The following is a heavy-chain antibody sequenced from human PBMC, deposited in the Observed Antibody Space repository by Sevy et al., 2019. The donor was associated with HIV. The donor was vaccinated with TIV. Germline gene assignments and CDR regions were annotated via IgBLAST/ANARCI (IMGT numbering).Heavy chain of an antibody. V-gene: IGHV3-21*01. J-gene: IGHJ6*02. CDR2: ISNSSSYI. CDR1: GLRFSNYN. CDR3: ASEKEQLVLWPYYGMDV. D-gene: IGHD6-13*01. Sequence: GGSLRLSCAASGLRFSNYNMNWVRQAPGQGLEWVACISNSSSYIYYVDSVKGRFTISRDNAKNSLYRQMNSLRAEDTAVYYCASEKEQLVLWPYYGMDVWGQGTTVTVSS.